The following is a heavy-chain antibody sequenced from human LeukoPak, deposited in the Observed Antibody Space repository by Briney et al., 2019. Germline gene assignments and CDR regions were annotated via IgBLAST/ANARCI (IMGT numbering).Heavy chain of an antibody. V-gene: IGHV1-46*01. J-gene: IGHJ4*02. CDR3: ARVGPGIAAEA. Sequence: ASVKVSCKASGHTFTNYFIHWVRQAPGQGLEWMGIINPRDRSTDYPQKFQGRVAMTRDTSTTTVHMVLSSLRSEDTAMYYCARVGPGIAAEAWGQGTLVTVSS. D-gene: IGHD6-13*01. CDR2: INPRDRST. CDR1: GHTFTNYF.